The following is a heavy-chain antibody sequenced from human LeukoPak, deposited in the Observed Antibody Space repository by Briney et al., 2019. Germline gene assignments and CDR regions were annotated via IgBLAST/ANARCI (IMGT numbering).Heavy chain of an antibody. J-gene: IGHJ5*02. Sequence: GGSLRLSCVASGFTFSSYWMHWVRQAPGKGLVWVSRINSDGYSTSYADSVKGRFTISRDNAMNTVYLQMNSLRAEDTAVYYCARDRRGYSGYDPGWFDPWGQGTLVTVSS. CDR2: INSDGYST. CDR3: ARDRRGYSGYDPGWFDP. CDR1: GFTFSSYW. V-gene: IGHV3-74*01. D-gene: IGHD5-12*01.